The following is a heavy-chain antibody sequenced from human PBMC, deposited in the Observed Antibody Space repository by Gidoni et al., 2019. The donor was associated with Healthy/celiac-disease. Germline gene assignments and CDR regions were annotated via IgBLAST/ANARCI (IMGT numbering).Heavy chain of an antibody. J-gene: IGHJ5*02. D-gene: IGHD2-15*01. CDR1: GYTLTELS. CDR3: VVVAATPRLPYNWFDP. V-gene: IGHV1-24*01. Sequence: QVQLVQSGAEVKKPGASVKVSCKVSGYTLTELSMHWVRQAPGKGLEWMGGFDPEDGETIYAQKFQGRVTMTEDTSTDTAYMELSSLRSEDTAVYYCVVVAATPRLPYNWFDPWGQGTLVTVSS. CDR2: FDPEDGET.